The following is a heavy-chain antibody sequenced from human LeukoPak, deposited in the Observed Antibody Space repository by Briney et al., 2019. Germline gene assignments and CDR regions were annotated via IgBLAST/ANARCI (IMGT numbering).Heavy chain of an antibody. V-gene: IGHV1-2*02. J-gene: IGHJ6*03. CDR2: INPNSGGT. Sequence: ASVKVSCKASGYTFTGYYMHWVRQAPGQGPEWMGWINPNSGGTNYAQKFQGRVTMTRDTSISTAYMELSRLRSDDTAVYYCARSDVLRAAYYYYYMDVWGKGTTVTVSS. CDR3: ARSDVLRAAYYYYYMDV. CDR1: GYTFTGYY. D-gene: IGHD3-3*01.